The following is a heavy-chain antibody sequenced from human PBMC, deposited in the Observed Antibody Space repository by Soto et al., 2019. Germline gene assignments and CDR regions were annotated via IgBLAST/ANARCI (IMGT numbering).Heavy chain of an antibody. D-gene: IGHD2-15*01. CDR1: GGSFSGYY. J-gene: IGHJ5*02. CDR2: INQSGST. Sequence: SETLSLTCAVYGGSFSGYYWSWIRQPPGKGLEWIGEINQSGSTNYNPSLKSRVTISVDTSKNQFSLKLSSVTAADTAVYYRATSGGSYPWGQGTLVTVSS. V-gene: IGHV4-34*01. CDR3: ATSGGSYP.